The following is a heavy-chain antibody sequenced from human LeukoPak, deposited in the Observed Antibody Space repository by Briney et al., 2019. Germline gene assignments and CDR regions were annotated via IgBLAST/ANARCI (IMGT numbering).Heavy chain of an antibody. Sequence: ASVKVSCKASGFTFTSSAMQWVRQARGQRLEWIGWIVVGSGNTNYAQKFQERVTMTRDTSISTAYMELSRLTSDDTAVYYCAGLSGYDPYYFDYWGQGTLVAVSS. D-gene: IGHD5-12*01. V-gene: IGHV1-58*02. J-gene: IGHJ4*02. CDR3: AGLSGYDPYYFDY. CDR1: GFTFTSSA. CDR2: IVVGSGNT.